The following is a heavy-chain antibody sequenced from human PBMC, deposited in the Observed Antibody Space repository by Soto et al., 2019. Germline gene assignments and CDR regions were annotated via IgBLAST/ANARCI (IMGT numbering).Heavy chain of an antibody. D-gene: IGHD6-19*01. Sequence: EVQLLESGGGLVQPGGSLRLSCAASGFTFSSYAMTWVRQAPGKGLEWVSTISRSGDSTYYRDSVKGRFTISRDNSKNTVYLQMKSLRAEDTAGYYCAKTDKFNPQSSGWANRFDYWGQGTLVTVSS. J-gene: IGHJ4*02. V-gene: IGHV3-23*01. CDR3: AKTDKFNPQSSGWANRFDY. CDR2: ISRSGDST. CDR1: GFTFSSYA.